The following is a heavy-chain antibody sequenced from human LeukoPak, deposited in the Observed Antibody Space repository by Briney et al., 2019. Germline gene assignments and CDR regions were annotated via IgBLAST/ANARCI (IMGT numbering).Heavy chain of an antibody. CDR2: ISSSSSYI. Sequence: PGGSLRLSCAASGFTFSSYSMNWVRQAPGKGLEWVSSISSSSSYIYYADSVKGRFTISRDNAKNSLYLQMNCLRAEDTAVYYCATEYSSSSSPFDYWGQGTLVTVSS. D-gene: IGHD6-6*01. J-gene: IGHJ4*02. V-gene: IGHV3-21*01. CDR1: GFTFSSYS. CDR3: ATEYSSSSSPFDY.